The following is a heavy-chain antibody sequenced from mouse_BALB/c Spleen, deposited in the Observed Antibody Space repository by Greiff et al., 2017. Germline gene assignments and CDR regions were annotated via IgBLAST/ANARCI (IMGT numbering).Heavy chain of an antibody. J-gene: IGHJ2*01. Sequence: QVQLQQSGAELARPGASVKLSCKASGYTFTSYWMQWVKQRPGQGLEWIGAIYPGDGDTRYTQKFKGKATLTADKSSSTAYMQLSSLASEDSAVYYCARGGFITTVVARFDYWGQGTTLTVSS. CDR2: IYPGDGDT. CDR3: ARGGFITTVVARFDY. CDR1: GYTFTSYW. V-gene: IGHV1-87*01. D-gene: IGHD1-1*01.